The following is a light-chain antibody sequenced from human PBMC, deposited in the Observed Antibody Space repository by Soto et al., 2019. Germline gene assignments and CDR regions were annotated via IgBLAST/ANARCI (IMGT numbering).Light chain of an antibody. CDR3: QQYNDYGSWT. CDR2: KPS. CDR1: QSIVGW. J-gene: IGKJ1*01. Sequence: DIQMTQSPSNLSASVGDRVTITCRASQSIVGWLAWYQQKPGKAPKLLIYKPSTLESGVPSRFSGSASGTEFPLTISSLQPDDFATYYCQQYNDYGSWTFGQGTKVES. V-gene: IGKV1-5*03.